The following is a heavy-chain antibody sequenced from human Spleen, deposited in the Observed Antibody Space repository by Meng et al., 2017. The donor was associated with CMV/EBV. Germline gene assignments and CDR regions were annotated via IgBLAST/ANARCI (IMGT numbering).Heavy chain of an antibody. V-gene: IGHV3-9*03. CDR1: GFTFDDFA. CDR3: AKDIVGELLSGVLTTFDI. J-gene: IGHJ3*02. CDR2: ISWNSGSI. D-gene: IGHD1-26*01. Sequence: GGSLRLSCAASGFTFDDFAMHWVRQAPGKGLEWVSGISWNSGSIGYADSVKGRFTISRDNAKNSLYLQMNSLRAEDMALYYCAKDIVGELLSGVLTTFDIWGQGTMVTVSS.